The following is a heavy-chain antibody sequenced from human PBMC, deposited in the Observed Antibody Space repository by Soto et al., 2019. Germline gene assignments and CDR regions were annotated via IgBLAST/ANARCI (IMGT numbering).Heavy chain of an antibody. CDR1: GGTFSSYT. CDR2: IIPILGIA. J-gene: IGHJ6*02. D-gene: IGHD2-2*01. CDR3: ASCSSTSRYYYGMDV. V-gene: IGHV1-69*02. Sequence: QVQLVQSGAEVKKPGSSVKVSCKASGGTFSSYTISWVRQAPGQGLEWMGRIIPILGIANYAQKFQGRVTITADKSTSTAYMELSSLRSEDTAVYYCASCSSTSRYYYGMDVWGQGTTVTVSS.